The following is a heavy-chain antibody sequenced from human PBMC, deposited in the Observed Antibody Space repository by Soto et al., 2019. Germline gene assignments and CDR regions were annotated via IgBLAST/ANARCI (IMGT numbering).Heavy chain of an antibody. CDR2: IYYSGST. CDR1: GSSISSYY. V-gene: IGHV4-59*08. CDR3: ARGGYDFWFDP. D-gene: IGHD5-12*01. J-gene: IGHJ5*02. Sequence: SDTLSLTCTLSGSSISSYYWSWIRQPPGERLERIGYIYYSGSTNYNPSLQSRVTISVDTSKNHFSLKMSSVIALDSVVYYCARGGYDFWFDPWGQGTLVTVSS.